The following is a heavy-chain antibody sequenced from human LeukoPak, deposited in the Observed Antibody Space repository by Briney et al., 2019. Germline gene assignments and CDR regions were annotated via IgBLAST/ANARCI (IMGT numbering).Heavy chain of an antibody. CDR1: GFTFSGYA. D-gene: IGHD3-10*01. J-gene: IGHJ4*02. CDR2: ISDSGGST. CDR3: AKAPRRIRGIIITPLYYFDY. Sequence: QPGGPLRLSCAVSGFTFSGYAMSWVRQAPGKGLEWVSGISDSGGSTYHADSVKGRFTISRDNSKNTLFLQMNSLRAEDTAVYYCAKAPRRIRGIIITPLYYFDYWGQGTLVTVSS. V-gene: IGHV3-23*01.